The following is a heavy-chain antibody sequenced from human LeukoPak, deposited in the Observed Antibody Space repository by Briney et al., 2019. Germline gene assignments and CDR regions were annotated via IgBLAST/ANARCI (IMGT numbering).Heavy chain of an antibody. CDR2: INPNTGGT. J-gene: IGHJ3*02. Sequence: ASVKVSCKASGYTFTGYFIHWVRQAPGQGLEWMGLINPNTGGTPYAQSFQGRVTITRDTSISTAYMELGSLTSDDTALYYCAREGGDGFDIWGQGTMVTVSS. V-gene: IGHV1-2*02. D-gene: IGHD3-16*01. CDR1: GYTFTGYF. CDR3: AREGGDGFDI.